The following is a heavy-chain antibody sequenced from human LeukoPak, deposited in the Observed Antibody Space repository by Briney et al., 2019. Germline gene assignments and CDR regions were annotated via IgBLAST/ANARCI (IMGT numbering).Heavy chain of an antibody. D-gene: IGHD3-10*01. CDR2: TSSDLNVK. Sequence: GGSLRLSCAASGFTFRNYVIHWVRQAPGKGLEWVAVTSSDLNVKLYADSVKGRFTISRDNSRSTLYLQMNSLRAEDTAVYYCARERIYFGSGGDLTDARLYYYYGMDVWGQGTTVTVSS. J-gene: IGHJ6*02. V-gene: IGHV3-30-3*01. CDR3: ARERIYFGSGGDLTDARLYYYYGMDV. CDR1: GFTFRNYV.